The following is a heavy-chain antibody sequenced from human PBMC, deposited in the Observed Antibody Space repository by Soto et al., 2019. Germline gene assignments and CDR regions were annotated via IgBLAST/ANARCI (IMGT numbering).Heavy chain of an antibody. J-gene: IGHJ5*02. Sequence: PGESLKISCKGSGYSFTNYWIGWVRQMPGKGLEWMGIIYPGDSDTRYSPSFQAQVTISADKSINTAYLQWSSLKASDTAIYYCARRPKGLLDYFDPWGQGTLVTVSS. CDR3: ARRPKGLLDYFDP. V-gene: IGHV5-51*01. D-gene: IGHD2-15*01. CDR2: IYPGDSDT. CDR1: GYSFTNYW.